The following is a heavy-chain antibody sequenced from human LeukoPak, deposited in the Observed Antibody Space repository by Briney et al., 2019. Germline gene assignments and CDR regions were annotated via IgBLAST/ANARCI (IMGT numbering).Heavy chain of an antibody. CDR1: GDSVSSNSAA. Sequence: SQTLSLTCAISGDSVSSNSAAWNWIRQSPSRGLEWLGRTYYRSKWYNDYAVSVKSRITINPDTSKNQFSLKLRSVTAADTAVYYCARISSSNWYNERGAFDVWGQGTMVTVSS. D-gene: IGHD6-13*01. CDR2: TYYRSKWYN. V-gene: IGHV6-1*01. CDR3: ARISSSNWYNERGAFDV. J-gene: IGHJ3*01.